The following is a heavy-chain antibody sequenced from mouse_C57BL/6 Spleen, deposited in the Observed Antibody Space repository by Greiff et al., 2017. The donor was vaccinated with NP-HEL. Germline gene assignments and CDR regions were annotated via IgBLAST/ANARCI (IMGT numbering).Heavy chain of an antibody. CDR2: IYPRDGST. Sequence: VQLQQSGPELVKPGASVKLSCKASGYTFTSYDITWVKQRPGQGLEWIGWIYPRDGSTKYNEKFKGKATLTVDTSSSTAYMELHSLTSEDSAVYFCAREGDYYGSSYPFAYWGQGTLVTVSA. V-gene: IGHV1-85*01. J-gene: IGHJ3*01. CDR3: AREGDYYGSSYPFAY. D-gene: IGHD1-1*01. CDR1: GYTFTSYD.